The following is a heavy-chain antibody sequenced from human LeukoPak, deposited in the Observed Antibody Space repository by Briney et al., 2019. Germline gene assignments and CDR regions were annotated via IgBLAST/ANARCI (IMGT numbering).Heavy chain of an antibody. CDR3: ARDNPYCSSTSCYYGPLDY. Sequence: SETLSLTCGVYDGTFSHYYWTWLRQPPGKGLEWIGEINHSGSTNYNPSLRSPFTISVDTSKNQFSLKLSSVTAADTAVYYCARDNPYCSSTSCYYGPLDYWGQGTLVTVSS. D-gene: IGHD2-2*01. CDR2: INHSGST. J-gene: IGHJ4*02. V-gene: IGHV4-34*01. CDR1: DGTFSHYY.